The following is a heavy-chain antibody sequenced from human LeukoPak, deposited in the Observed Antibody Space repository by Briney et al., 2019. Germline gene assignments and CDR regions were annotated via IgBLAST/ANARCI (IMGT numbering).Heavy chain of an antibody. D-gene: IGHD1-26*01. CDR3: ARDYSGSYYYYYYYGMDV. J-gene: IGHJ6*02. V-gene: IGHV3-7*01. CDR2: INQDRSEK. CDR1: GFTLSRYW. Sequence: GGSLRLFCAASGFTLSRYWMSWVRQAPGKGLEWVANINQDRSEKYYVDSVKCRFTISRDNAKNSLYLQMNSLRAEDTAVYYCARDYSGSYYYYYYYGMDVWGQGTTVTVSS.